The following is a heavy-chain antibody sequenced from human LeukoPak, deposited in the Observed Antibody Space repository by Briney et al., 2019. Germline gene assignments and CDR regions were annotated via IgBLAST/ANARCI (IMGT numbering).Heavy chain of an antibody. CDR3: AKLSLSGRSQSADY. D-gene: IGHD3-10*01. J-gene: IGHJ4*02. CDR1: GLTFNSHS. Sequence: GGSLRLSCVASGLTFNSHSMSWVRQAPGKGLEWVSVVSTNGDVTFYADSVKGRFTISRDNSKNTLFLQMNSLRAEDTAVYYCAKLSLSGRSQSADYWGQGTLVTVSS. V-gene: IGHV3-23*01. CDR2: VSTNGDVT.